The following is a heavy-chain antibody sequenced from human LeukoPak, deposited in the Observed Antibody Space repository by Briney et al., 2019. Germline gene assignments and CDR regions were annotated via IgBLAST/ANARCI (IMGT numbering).Heavy chain of an antibody. Sequence: GGSLRLSCAASGFTFSSYAMSWVRQAPGKGLEWVSSISSSSSYIYYADSVKGRFTISRDNAKNSLYLQMNSLRAEDTAVYYCARADSYVYYFDYWGQGTLVTVSS. D-gene: IGHD5-18*01. CDR1: GFTFSSYA. V-gene: IGHV3-21*01. J-gene: IGHJ4*02. CDR3: ARADSYVYYFDY. CDR2: ISSSSSYI.